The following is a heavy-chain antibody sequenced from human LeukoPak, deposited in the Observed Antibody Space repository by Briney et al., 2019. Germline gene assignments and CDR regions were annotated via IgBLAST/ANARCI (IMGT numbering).Heavy chain of an antibody. J-gene: IGHJ3*02. Sequence: GGSLRLSCAASGFSFSSYSMKWVRQAPGKGLEWVSSISSSSNYIYYADSVKGRFTISRDNAKNSLYLQMNSLRAEDTAVYYCARSDPSVVLIIGAFDIWGQGTMVTVSS. D-gene: IGHD3-22*01. CDR1: GFSFSSYS. CDR3: ARSDPSVVLIIGAFDI. V-gene: IGHV3-21*01. CDR2: ISSSSNYI.